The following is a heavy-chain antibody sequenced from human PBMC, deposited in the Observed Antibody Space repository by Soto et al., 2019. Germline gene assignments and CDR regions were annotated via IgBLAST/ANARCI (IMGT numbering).Heavy chain of an antibody. CDR2: IVVGSGNT. CDR3: AAGYSYGPDAFDI. CDR1: GFGFSISA. Sequence: SVNVACKAAGFGFSISAMQWVRQARGQRLEWIGWIVVGSGNTNYAQKFQERVTITRDMSTSTAYMELSSLRSEDTAVYYCAAGYSYGPDAFDIWGQGTMVTVSS. D-gene: IGHD5-18*01. J-gene: IGHJ3*02. V-gene: IGHV1-58*02.